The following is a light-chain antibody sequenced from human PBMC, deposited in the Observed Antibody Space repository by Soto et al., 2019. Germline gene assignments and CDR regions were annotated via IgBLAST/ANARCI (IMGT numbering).Light chain of an antibody. J-gene: IGKJ5*01. V-gene: IGKV3-11*01. Sequence: EIVLTQSPATLSLSPGERATLSCRSSQSFSDYLAWYQQKPGQAPRLLIYDASTRGTGIPARFRGSGSGTDFTLNISSLEPEDFAVYYCQLRNNWPPSITFGQGTRLEI. CDR1: QSFSDY. CDR2: DAS. CDR3: QLRNNWPPSIT.